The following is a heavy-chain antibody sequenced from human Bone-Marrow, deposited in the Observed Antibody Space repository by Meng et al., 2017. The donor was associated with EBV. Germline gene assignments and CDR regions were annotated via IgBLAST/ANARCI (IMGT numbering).Heavy chain of an antibody. D-gene: IGHD5-18*01. Sequence: QLRLQGSGPGLVTPSETLSLPCSVSGASISSTTYYWGWIRQSPGKGLEWIGSMSYSSRTTSYNASLKTRVSISIDSSKNQFSLRLQSVTAADTAVYYCATSYGYTSTYWGPGTLVTVSS. J-gene: IGHJ4*02. CDR2: MSYSSRTT. V-gene: IGHV4-39*07. CDR1: GASISSTTYY. CDR3: ATSYGYTSTY.